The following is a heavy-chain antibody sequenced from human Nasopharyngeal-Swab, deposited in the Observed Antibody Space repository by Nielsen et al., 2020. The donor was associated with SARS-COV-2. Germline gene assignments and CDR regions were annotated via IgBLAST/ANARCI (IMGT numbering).Heavy chain of an antibody. J-gene: IGHJ4*02. CDR3: AKGVYSYGYVADLYFDY. Sequence: GESLKISCAASGFTFSSYGMHWVRPAQGKGLEWVAVISYDGSNKYYADSVKGRFTISRDNSKNTLYLQMNSLRAEDTAVYYCAKGVYSYGYVADLYFDYWGQGTLVTVSS. CDR1: GFTFSSYG. CDR2: ISYDGSNK. D-gene: IGHD5-18*01. V-gene: IGHV3-30*18.